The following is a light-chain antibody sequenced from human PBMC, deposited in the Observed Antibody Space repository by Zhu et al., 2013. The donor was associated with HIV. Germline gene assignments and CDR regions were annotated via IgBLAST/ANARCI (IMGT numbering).Light chain of an antibody. CDR3: QQRSNWPPIT. V-gene: IGKV3-11*01. CDR1: QSVGTY. J-gene: IGKJ5*01. Sequence: EIVLTQSPATLSLSPGEGATLSCRASQSVGTYLAWYQQKPGQAPRLLIYEASNRATGIPARFSGSGSGTDFTLSISSLEPEDFAVYYCQQRSNWPPITFGQGTRLEIK. CDR2: EAS.